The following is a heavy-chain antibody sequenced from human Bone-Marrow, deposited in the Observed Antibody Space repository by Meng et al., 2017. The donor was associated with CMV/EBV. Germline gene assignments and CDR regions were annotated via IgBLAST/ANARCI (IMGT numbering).Heavy chain of an antibody. V-gene: IGHV3-30-3*01. CDR1: GFTFSDAW. Sequence: GESLKISCAVSGFTFSDAWMSWVRQAPGKGLEWVAVISYDGSNKYYADSVKGRFTISRDNSKNTLYLQMNSLRAEDTAVYYCARGPFRGCSSTSCYNYGMDVWGQGTTVTVSS. CDR3: ARGPFRGCSSTSCYNYGMDV. D-gene: IGHD2-2*02. J-gene: IGHJ6*02. CDR2: ISYDGSNK.